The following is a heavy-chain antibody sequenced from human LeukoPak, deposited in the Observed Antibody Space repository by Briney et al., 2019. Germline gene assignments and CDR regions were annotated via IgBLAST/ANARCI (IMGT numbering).Heavy chain of an antibody. D-gene: IGHD5-12*01. Sequence: GGSLRLSCAASGFTFTDYWMTWVRQAPGKGLEWVANINRGGSEKYYVDSVKGRFTISRDNAKNSLYLQMNSLRAEDTAVFYCARGRGVGVWGKGTTVTVSS. CDR3: ARGRGVGV. CDR1: GFTFTDYW. V-gene: IGHV3-7*01. J-gene: IGHJ6*04. CDR2: INRGGSEK.